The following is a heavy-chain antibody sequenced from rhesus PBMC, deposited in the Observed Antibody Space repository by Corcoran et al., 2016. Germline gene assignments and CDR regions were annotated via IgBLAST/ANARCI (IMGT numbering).Heavy chain of an antibody. D-gene: IGHD6S26*01. CDR1: GGSISDSYW. Sequence: QVQLQESGPGVVKPSETLSLTCGVSGGSISDSYWWSWIRQPPGKGLEWIGNIYGSSTITNHNPSLKSRITISKDTAKNHFSLKLGSVPAADTAVYYCATTYSSGWSNFDYWGQGVLVTVSS. J-gene: IGHJ4*01. CDR3: ATTYSSGWSNFDY. V-gene: IGHV4S10*01. CDR2: IYGSSTIT.